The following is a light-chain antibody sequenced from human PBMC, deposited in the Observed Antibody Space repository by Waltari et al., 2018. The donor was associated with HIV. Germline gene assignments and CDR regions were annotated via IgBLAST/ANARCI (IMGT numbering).Light chain of an antibody. CDR2: DTN. Sequence: QAVVTQEPSLTVSPGGTVTLTFGSSTGTVTSGHIPYRFQQKSGQAPRTLSYDTNKKHSWTPARCSGSLLGGKAALTLSGALPEDEADYYCLLAYSGARVFGGGTKLTVL. J-gene: IGLJ2*01. CDR1: TGTVTSGHI. CDR3: LLAYSGARV. V-gene: IGLV7-46*01.